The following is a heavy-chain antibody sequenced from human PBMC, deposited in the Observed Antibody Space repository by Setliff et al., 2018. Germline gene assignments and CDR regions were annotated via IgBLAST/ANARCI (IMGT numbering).Heavy chain of an antibody. Sequence: PGGSLRLSCAASGITFSTYSMNWVRQAPGKGLEWVSYISSRSDIIYYADSVKGRFTISRDNSRNSCFLQLNNLRPEDTATYYCVKDRVNDGVWDFDSWGQGIVVTVSS. D-gene: IGHD4-17*01. CDR3: VKDRVNDGVWDFDS. V-gene: IGHV3-48*04. CDR1: GITFSTYS. CDR2: ISSRSDII. J-gene: IGHJ4*02.